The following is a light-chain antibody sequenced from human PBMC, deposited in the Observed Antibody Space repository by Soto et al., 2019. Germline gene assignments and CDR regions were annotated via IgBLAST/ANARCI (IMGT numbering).Light chain of an antibody. CDR3: AAWDDRGV. CDR1: SSNIGSLF. J-gene: IGLJ1*01. V-gene: IGLV1-47*01. Sequence: QSVRTQPPSASGTPGQRGTISCSGSSSNIGSLFVSCFQQLPGTAPKLLIYRNNQRPSGVPDRFSGSKSGTSASLAISGLRSEDEADYQCAAWDDRGVFGTGTKVTVL. CDR2: RNN.